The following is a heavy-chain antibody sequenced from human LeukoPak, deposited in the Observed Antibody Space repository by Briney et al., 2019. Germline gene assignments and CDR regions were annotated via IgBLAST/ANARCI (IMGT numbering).Heavy chain of an antibody. CDR3: ARGVTFDY. V-gene: IGHV4-34*01. J-gene: IGHJ4*02. D-gene: IGHD4-11*01. CDR1: GGSFSGYY. Sequence: SETLSLTCAVYGGSFSGYYWSWIRQPPGKGLEWIEEINHSGSTNYNPSLKSRVTISVDTSKNQFSLKLSSVTAADTAVYYCARGVTFDYWGQGTLVTVSS. CDR2: INHSGST.